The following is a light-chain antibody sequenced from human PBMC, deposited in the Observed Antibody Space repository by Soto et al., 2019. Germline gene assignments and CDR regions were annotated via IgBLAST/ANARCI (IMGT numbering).Light chain of an antibody. CDR1: QSVSSY. CDR3: QQYNNWPWK. J-gene: IGKJ1*01. CDR2: GAS. V-gene: IGKV3-15*01. Sequence: EIVLTQSPATLSLSPVERATLSCRASQSVSSYLAWYQQKPGQAPSLLIYGASTRATGTPARFSGSGSGTEFTLTISSLQSEDFAVYYCQQYNNWPWKFGQGTKVDIK.